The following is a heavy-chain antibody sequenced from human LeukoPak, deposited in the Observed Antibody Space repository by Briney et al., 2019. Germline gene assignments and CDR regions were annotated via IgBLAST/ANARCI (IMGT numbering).Heavy chain of an antibody. D-gene: IGHD3-22*01. Sequence: GGSLRLSCAASGFTFSSYWMSWVRQAPGKGLEWVANIKQDGSEKYYVDSVKGRFTISRDNAKNSLYLQMNSLRAEDTAVYYCAREVPDPDSSGYYGVIDYYYYYMDVWGKGTTVTVS. V-gene: IGHV3-7*01. CDR3: AREVPDPDSSGYYGVIDYYYYYMDV. J-gene: IGHJ6*03. CDR2: IKQDGSEK. CDR1: GFTFSSYW.